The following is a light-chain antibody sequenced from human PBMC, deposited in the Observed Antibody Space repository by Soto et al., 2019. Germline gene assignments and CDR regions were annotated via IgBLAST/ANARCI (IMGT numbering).Light chain of an antibody. Sequence: DIQMTQSPATLSASVGDRVTLTCRASESISKYLAWYQQKPGKAPKLLIYQTSSLESGVPSRFSGSGSGTEFTLTISSLQPDDFATYYCQQSKTLYTFGQGTKLEIE. V-gene: IGKV1-5*03. CDR1: ESISKY. CDR3: QQSKTLYT. J-gene: IGKJ2*01. CDR2: QTS.